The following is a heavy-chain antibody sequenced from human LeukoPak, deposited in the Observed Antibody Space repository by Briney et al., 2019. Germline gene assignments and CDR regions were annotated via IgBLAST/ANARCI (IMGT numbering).Heavy chain of an antibody. V-gene: IGHV4-59*02. CDR1: GGPVSDYY. J-gene: IGHJ4*02. CDR2: IYHTGST. Sequence: SETLSPTCTISGGPVSDYYRSWIRQSPGKGLEWIGYIYHTGSTSYSPSLKSRVTISVDTSKNQFSLKLSSVTAADTAVYYCARGYGGYLGFDFWGQGTLVTVSS. CDR3: ARGYGGYLGFDF. D-gene: IGHD5-12*01.